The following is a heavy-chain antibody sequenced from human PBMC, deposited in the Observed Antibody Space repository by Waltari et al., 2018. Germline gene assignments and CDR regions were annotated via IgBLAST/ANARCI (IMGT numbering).Heavy chain of an antibody. CDR1: GFTFRGRA. D-gene: IGHD2-21*02. CDR2: IRSKANSYAT. V-gene: IGHV3-73*01. J-gene: IGHJ4*02. Sequence: EVQLVESGGGLVQPGGSLKLSCAASGFTFRGRAMHWVRQASGKGLEWVGRIRSKANSYATAYAASVKGRFTISRDDSKNTAYLQMNSLKTEDTAVYYCTPNLHDSHDYWGQGTLVTVSS. CDR3: TPNLHDSHDY.